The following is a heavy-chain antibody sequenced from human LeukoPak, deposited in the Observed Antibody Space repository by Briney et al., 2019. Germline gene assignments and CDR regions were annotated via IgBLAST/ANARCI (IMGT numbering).Heavy chain of an antibody. Sequence: SETLSLTCAVYGGSFSGYYWSWIRQPPGKGLEWIGYIYYSGSTNYNPSLKSRVTISVDTSKNQFSLKLSSVTAADTAVYYCARSGKAPNNWFDPWGQGTLVTVSS. CDR3: ARSGKAPNNWFDP. J-gene: IGHJ5*02. V-gene: IGHV4-59*08. CDR1: GGSFSGYY. CDR2: IYYSGST.